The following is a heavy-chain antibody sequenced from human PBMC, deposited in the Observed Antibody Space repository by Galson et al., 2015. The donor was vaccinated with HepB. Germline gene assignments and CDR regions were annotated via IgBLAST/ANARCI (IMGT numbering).Heavy chain of an antibody. Sequence: SLRLSCAASGLTFSDYSMNWVRQAPGKGLEWMSYITSSSTTIYYADSVKGRFTISRDNAKDSLYLQMNSLRADDTAVYYCAAGYSSGWYGIDYWGQGTLVIVSS. CDR1: GLTFSDYS. J-gene: IGHJ4*02. CDR3: AAGYSSGWYGIDY. V-gene: IGHV3-48*04. CDR2: ITSSSTTI. D-gene: IGHD6-19*01.